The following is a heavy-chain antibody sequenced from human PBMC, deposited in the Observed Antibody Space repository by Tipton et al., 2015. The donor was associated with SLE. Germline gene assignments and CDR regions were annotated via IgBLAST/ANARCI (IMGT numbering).Heavy chain of an antibody. V-gene: IGHV4-31*03. Sequence: TLSLTCTVSGGSISSGGYYWSWIRQHPGKGLEWIGYIYYSGSTNYNPSLKSRVTISVDKSKNQFSLKLSSVTAADTAVYYCARARVGANGLGFQHWGQGTLVTVSS. D-gene: IGHD1-26*01. J-gene: IGHJ1*01. CDR1: GGSISSGGYY. CDR3: ARARVGANGLGFQH. CDR2: IYYSGST.